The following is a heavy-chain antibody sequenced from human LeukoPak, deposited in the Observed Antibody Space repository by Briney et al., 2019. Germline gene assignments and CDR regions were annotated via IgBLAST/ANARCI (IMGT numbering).Heavy chain of an antibody. V-gene: IGHV4-59*01. J-gene: IGHJ4*02. CDR2: IYYSGST. CDR3: ARASYYVGLDY. CDR1: GGSISSYH. D-gene: IGHD1-26*01. Sequence: SETLSLTCTVSGGSISSYHWSWIRQPPGKGLEWIGYIYYSGSTNYNPSLKSRVTISVDTSENQFSLKLSSVTAADTAVYYCARASYYVGLDYWGQGTLVTVSS.